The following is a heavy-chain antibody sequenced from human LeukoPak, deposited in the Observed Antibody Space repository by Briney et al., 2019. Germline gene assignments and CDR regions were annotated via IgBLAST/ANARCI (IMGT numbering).Heavy chain of an antibody. CDR3: ARDGYSSSSYYFDY. J-gene: IGHJ4*02. Sequence: QAGGSLRLSCAASGFTFSSYSMHWVRQAPGKGPEWVAVISYDGSNKYYADSVKGRFTISRDNSKNTLYLQMNSLRAEDTAVYYCARDGYSSSSYYFDYWGQGTLVTVSS. D-gene: IGHD6-13*01. CDR1: GFTFSSYS. CDR2: ISYDGSNK. V-gene: IGHV3-30-3*01.